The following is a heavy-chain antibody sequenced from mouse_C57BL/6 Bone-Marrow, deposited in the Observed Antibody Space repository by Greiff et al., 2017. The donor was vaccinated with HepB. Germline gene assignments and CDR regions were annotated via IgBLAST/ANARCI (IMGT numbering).Heavy chain of an antibody. D-gene: IGHD2-3*01. CDR1: GYTFTSYW. CDR2: IYPGSGST. V-gene: IGHV1-55*01. CDR3: ARWHYDGYYPFAY. J-gene: IGHJ3*01. Sequence: QLQQPGAELVKPGASVKMSCKASGYTFTSYWITWVKQRPGQGLEWIGDIYPGSGSTNYNEKFKSKATLTVDTSSSTAYMQLSSLTSEDSAVYYCARWHYDGYYPFAYWGQGTLVTVSA.